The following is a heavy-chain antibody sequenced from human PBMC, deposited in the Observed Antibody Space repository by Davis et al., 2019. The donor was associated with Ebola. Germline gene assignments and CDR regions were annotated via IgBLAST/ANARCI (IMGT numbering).Heavy chain of an antibody. Sequence: SGPTLVKPTETLTLTCTVSGFSLSNARMGVSWIRQPPGKALEWLAHIFSNDEKSYSPSLKSRLTITKDTSKNQVVLTMTNMDPVDTATYYCAHRRRYYDILTGYYRYYFDYWGQGTLVTVSS. V-gene: IGHV2-26*01. CDR3: AHRRRYYDILTGYYRYYFDY. J-gene: IGHJ4*02. D-gene: IGHD3-9*01. CDR2: IFSNDEK. CDR1: GFSLSNARMG.